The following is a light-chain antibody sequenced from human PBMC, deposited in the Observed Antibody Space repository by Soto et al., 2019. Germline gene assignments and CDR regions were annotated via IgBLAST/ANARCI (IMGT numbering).Light chain of an antibody. CDR2: KAS. Sequence: DIQMTQSPSTLSASVGDRVTITCRASQSISSWLAWYQQKPGKAPKLLIFKASSLEGGVPSRFSGSGSGTEFTLTISSLQPDDSATYYCQQYDTYWTFGQGTKLDIK. J-gene: IGKJ1*01. V-gene: IGKV1-5*03. CDR1: QSISSW. CDR3: QQYDTYWT.